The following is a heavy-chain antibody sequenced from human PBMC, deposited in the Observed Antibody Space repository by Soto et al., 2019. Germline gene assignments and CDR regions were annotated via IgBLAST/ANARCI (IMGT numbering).Heavy chain of an antibody. CDR1: GGFFSGYY. V-gene: IGHV4-34*01. CDR3: ARGGVYCSGGSCYTAPDY. CDR2: INHSGST. D-gene: IGHD2-15*01. Sequence: SETLSLTCAVYGGFFSGYYWSWIRQPPGKGLEWIGEINHSGSTNYNPSLKSRVTISVDTSKNQFSLKLSSVTAADTAVYYCARGGVYCSGGSCYTAPDYWGQGTLVTVSS. J-gene: IGHJ4*02.